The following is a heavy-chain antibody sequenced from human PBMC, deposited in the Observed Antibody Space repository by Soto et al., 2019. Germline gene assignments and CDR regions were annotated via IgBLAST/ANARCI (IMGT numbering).Heavy chain of an antibody. CDR1: GGSFSGYY. CDR2: INHSGST. V-gene: IGHV4-34*01. CDR3: ARGGVPDYYYMDV. Sequence: QVQLQQWGAGLLKPSETLSLTCAVYGGSFSGYYWSWIRQPPGKGLEWIGEINHSGSTTYNPSLKRRVTISVDTSKNQFALKVSSVTAVDTAVYYWARGGVPDYYYMDVGGKGTTVTVSS. J-gene: IGHJ6*03. D-gene: IGHD2-8*01.